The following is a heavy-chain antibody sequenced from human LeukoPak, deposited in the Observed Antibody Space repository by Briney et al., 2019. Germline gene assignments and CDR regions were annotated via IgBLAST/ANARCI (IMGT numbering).Heavy chain of an antibody. J-gene: IGHJ3*02. Sequence: GSTNYNPSLKSRVTMSVDTSKNQFSLKLSSVTAADTAVYYCARVNHSSSSGGAFDIWGQGIMVTVSS. V-gene: IGHV4-4*07. CDR2: GST. CDR3: ARVNHSSSSGGAFDI. D-gene: IGHD6-6*01.